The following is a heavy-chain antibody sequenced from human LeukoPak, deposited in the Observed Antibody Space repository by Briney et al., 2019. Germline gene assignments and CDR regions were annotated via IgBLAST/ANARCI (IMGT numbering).Heavy chain of an antibody. V-gene: IGHV4-61*01. D-gene: IGHD6-13*01. J-gene: IGHJ6*03. Sequence: SETLSLTCTVSGGSVRSGSYYWSWIRQPPGKGLEWIGYIYYSGSTNYNPSLKSRVTISVDTSKNQFSLKLSSVTAADTAVYYCARVHSSSWSRYYYYYMDVWGKGTTVTVSS. CDR3: ARVHSSSWSRYYYYYMDV. CDR2: IYYSGST. CDR1: GGSVRSGSYY.